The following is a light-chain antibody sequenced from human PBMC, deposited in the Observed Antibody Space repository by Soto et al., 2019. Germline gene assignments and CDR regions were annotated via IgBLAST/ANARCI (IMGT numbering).Light chain of an antibody. CDR3: QQSYTYPHT. V-gene: IGKV1-39*01. CDR1: QSVSSY. J-gene: IGKJ2*01. CDR2: AAS. Sequence: DLQMTQSPSSLSASVGDRVTITCRTSQSVSSYLNWYQQKPGKAPNLLVFAASSLQSGVPSRFSGSGSGTDFTLTVNSLQPEDFATYYCQQSYTYPHTFGQGTKLEI.